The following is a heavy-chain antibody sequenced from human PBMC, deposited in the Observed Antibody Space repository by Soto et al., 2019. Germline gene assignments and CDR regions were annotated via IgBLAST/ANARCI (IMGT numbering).Heavy chain of an antibody. J-gene: IGHJ5*02. CDR1: GGSISSGGYS. CDR2: IYYSGST. CDR3: ARYTNPSGGKLDP. D-gene: IGHD2-15*01. V-gene: IGHV4-31*03. Sequence: QVQLQESGPGLVKPSQTLSLTCTVSGGSISSGGYSWSWIRQHPGKGLEWIGYIYYSGSTYYNPSLKSRVTISVDTSKNQFSLKLSSVTAADTAVYYCARYTNPSGGKLDPWGQGTLVTVSS.